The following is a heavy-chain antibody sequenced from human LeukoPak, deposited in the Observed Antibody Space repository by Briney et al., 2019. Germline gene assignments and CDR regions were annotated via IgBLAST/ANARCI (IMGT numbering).Heavy chain of an antibody. J-gene: IGHJ4*02. CDR1: GFTFSSYT. D-gene: IGHD4/OR15-4a*01. CDR2: ISYDGSNK. V-gene: IGHV3-30-3*01. Sequence: PGGSLRLSCAASGFTFSSYTIHWVRQAPGKGLEWVTIISYDGSNKYYADSVKGRYTISRDNSKNTLYLQMNSLRAEDTAVYYCARVRGPTVLTMYFDYWGQGTLVTVSS. CDR3: ARVRGPTVLTMYFDY.